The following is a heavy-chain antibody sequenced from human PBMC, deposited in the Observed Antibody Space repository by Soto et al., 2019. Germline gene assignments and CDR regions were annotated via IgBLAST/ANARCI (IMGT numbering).Heavy chain of an antibody. V-gene: IGHV3-33*01. CDR3: ARDHVDCSGGSCSLSY. CDR2: IWYDGSNK. CDR1: GFTFSSYG. Sequence: QVQLVESGGGVVQPGRSLRLSCAASGFTFSSYGMHWVRQAPGKGLEWVAVIWYDGSNKYYADSVKGRFTISRDNSKNTLYLQMNSLRAEDTAVYYCARDHVDCSGGSCSLSYWGQGTLVTVSS. D-gene: IGHD2-15*01. J-gene: IGHJ4*02.